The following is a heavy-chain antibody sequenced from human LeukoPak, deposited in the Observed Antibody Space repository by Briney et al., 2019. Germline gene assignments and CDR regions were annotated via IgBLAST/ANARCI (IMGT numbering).Heavy chain of an antibody. CDR2: IYHSGST. Sequence: SETLSLTCAVSGYSISSGYYWGWIRQPPGKGREWIGSIYHSGSTYYNPSLKSRVTISVDTSKNQFSLKPSSVTAADTAVYYCARLRTMIGVGYWGQGTLVTVSS. CDR1: GYSISSGYY. V-gene: IGHV4-38-2*01. D-gene: IGHD3-22*01. CDR3: ARLRTMIGVGY. J-gene: IGHJ4*02.